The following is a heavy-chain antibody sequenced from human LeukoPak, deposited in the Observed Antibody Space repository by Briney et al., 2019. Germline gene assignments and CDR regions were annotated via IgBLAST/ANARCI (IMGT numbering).Heavy chain of an antibody. CDR1: GFTFSSYE. J-gene: IGHJ4*02. V-gene: IGHV3-48*03. D-gene: IGHD3-22*01. CDR3: ARGPYYYDSRPSYFDY. CDR2: ISSSGSTI. Sequence: SGGSLRLSCAASGFTFSSYEMNWVRQAPGKGLEWVSYISSSGSTIYYADSVKGRFTISRDNAKNSLYLQMNSLRAEDTAVYYCARGPYYYDSRPSYFDYWGQGTLVTVPS.